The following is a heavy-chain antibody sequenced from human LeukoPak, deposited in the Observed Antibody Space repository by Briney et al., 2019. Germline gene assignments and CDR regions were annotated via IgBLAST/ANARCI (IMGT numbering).Heavy chain of an antibody. D-gene: IGHD3-10*01. V-gene: IGHV4-39*01. CDR3: ASRPTFYYGSGSYPRRFYDS. CDR1: GGSISSSNYY. Sequence: SETLSLTCSVSGGSISSSNYYWGWVRQPPGKGLDWIATIYYTGSTYYNPSLKSRVTISVVTSKNQFSLSLTSVTAADTAVYFCASRPTFYYGSGSYPRRFYDSWGQGILVTVSS. J-gene: IGHJ4*02. CDR2: IYYTGST.